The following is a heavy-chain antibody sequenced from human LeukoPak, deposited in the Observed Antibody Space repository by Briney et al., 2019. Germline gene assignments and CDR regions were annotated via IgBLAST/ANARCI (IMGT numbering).Heavy chain of an antibody. CDR2: ISWDGGST. J-gene: IGHJ1*01. V-gene: IGHV3-43D*04. D-gene: IGHD3-22*01. CDR1: GFTSDDHA. Sequence: AGGSLRLSCAASGFTSDDHAMHWVRQAPGKGLEWVSLISWDGGSTCYADSVKGRFTISRDNSKNSLYLQMNSLRAEDTALYYCATSYDSSGYYPFQHWGQGTLVTVSS. CDR3: ATSYDSSGYYPFQH.